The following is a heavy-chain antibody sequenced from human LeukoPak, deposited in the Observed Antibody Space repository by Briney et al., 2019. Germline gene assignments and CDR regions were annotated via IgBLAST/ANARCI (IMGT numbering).Heavy chain of an antibody. D-gene: IGHD2-15*01. V-gene: IGHV1-2*06. Sequence: ASVKVSCKASGYTFTSYGISWVRQAPGQGLEWMGRINPNSGGTNYAQKFQGRVTMTRDTSTSTAYMELSRLRSDDTAVYYCARNVKGYCSGGSCYSKDYWGQGTLVTVSS. CDR3: ARNVKGYCSGGSCYSKDY. CDR2: INPNSGGT. J-gene: IGHJ4*02. CDR1: GYTFTSYG.